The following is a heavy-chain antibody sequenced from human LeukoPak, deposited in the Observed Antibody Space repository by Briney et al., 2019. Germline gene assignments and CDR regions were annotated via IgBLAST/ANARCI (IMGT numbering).Heavy chain of an antibody. J-gene: IGHJ5*02. CDR2: ISSSSSFI. V-gene: IGHV3-21*05. D-gene: IGHD2-15*01. CDR1: GFTFSSSS. CDR3: ARGYVLRGGFDP. Sequence: GGSLRLSCAASGFTFSSSSMNWVRQAPGKGLEWVSYISSSSSFIYYADSVKGRFTISRDNAKNSLYLQMNSLRAEDTAVYCCARGYVLRGGFDPWGQGTLVTVSS.